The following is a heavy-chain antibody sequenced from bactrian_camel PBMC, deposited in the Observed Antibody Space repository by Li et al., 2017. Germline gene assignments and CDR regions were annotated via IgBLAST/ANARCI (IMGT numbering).Heavy chain of an antibody. J-gene: IGHJ4*01. D-gene: IGHD2*01. CDR1: GHTYNLGC. CDR3: AADPSPLFGGVVCYTTRSQLEGGYNY. CDR2: LNIDGKT. V-gene: IGHV3S53*01. Sequence: VQLVESGGGSVEAGGSLNLSCAASGHTYNLGCITWFRQAPGKEREGVAALNIDGKTTYADSVKGRFTISQDSAKNTLYLQMDSLNPEDTAMYYCAADPSPLFGGVVCYTTRSQLEGGYNYWGQGTQVTVS.